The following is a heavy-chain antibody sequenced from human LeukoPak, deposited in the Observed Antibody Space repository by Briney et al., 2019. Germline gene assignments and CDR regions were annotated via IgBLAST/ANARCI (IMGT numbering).Heavy chain of an antibody. Sequence: GGSLRLSCAASGFTFSSYGMHWVRQAPGKGLEWVAVIWYDGSNKYYADSVKGRFTISRDNSKNTLYLQMNSLRAEDTAVYYCARDHSAWMTTPQYFDLWGRGTLVTVSS. J-gene: IGHJ2*01. CDR2: IWYDGSNK. D-gene: IGHD4-17*01. V-gene: IGHV3-33*01. CDR1: GFTFSSYG. CDR3: ARDHSAWMTTPQYFDL.